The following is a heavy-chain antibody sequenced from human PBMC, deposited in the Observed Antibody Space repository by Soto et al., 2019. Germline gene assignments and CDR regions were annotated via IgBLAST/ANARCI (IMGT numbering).Heavy chain of an antibody. J-gene: IGHJ4*02. Sequence: GGSLRLSCAASGFTXSTYSMNWVRQAPGRGLEWVSSISSSSSFIYYADSVKGRFTISRDNSKNTLYLQMNSLRAEDTTVYYCAKDRAPLRFLEWLPSAFDYWGQGTLVTVSS. V-gene: IGHV3-21*01. CDR2: ISSSSSFI. CDR3: AKDRAPLRFLEWLPSAFDY. D-gene: IGHD3-3*01. CDR1: GFTXSTYS.